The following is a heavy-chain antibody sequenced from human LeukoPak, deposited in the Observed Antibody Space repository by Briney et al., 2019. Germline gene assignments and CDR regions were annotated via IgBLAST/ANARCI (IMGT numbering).Heavy chain of an antibody. D-gene: IGHD3-3*01. CDR2: IYYSGST. CDR3: ARARRNDFWSGYSLNWFDP. J-gene: IGHJ5*02. V-gene: IGHV4-59*01. CDR1: GGSISSYY. Sequence: SGTLSLTCTVSGGSISSYYWSWIRQPPGKGLEWIGYIYYSGSTNYNPSLKSRVTISVDTSKNQFSLKLSSVTAADTAVYYCARARRNDFWSGYSLNWFDPWGQGTLVTVSS.